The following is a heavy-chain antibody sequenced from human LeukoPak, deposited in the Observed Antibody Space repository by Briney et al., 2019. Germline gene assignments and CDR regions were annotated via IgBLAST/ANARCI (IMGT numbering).Heavy chain of an antibody. Sequence: GGSLRLSCAASGFTFSSYAMSWVRQAPGKGREWVSAISGSGGSTYYADSVKGRFTISRDNSKKTLYLQMNSLRAEDTAVYYCAKGPVVVITIADYWGQGTLVTVSS. CDR1: GFTFSSYA. CDR2: ISGSGGST. CDR3: AKGPVVVITIADY. D-gene: IGHD3-22*01. V-gene: IGHV3-23*01. J-gene: IGHJ4*02.